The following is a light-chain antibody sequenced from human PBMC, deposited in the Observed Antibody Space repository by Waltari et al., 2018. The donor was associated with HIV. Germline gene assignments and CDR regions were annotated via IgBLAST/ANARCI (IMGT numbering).Light chain of an antibody. CDR2: EVS. J-gene: IGLJ3*02. V-gene: IGLV2-23*02. CDR1: SSDVGSYNL. CDR3: CSYAGSSTWV. Sequence: QSALTQPASVSGSPGQSITLSCTGHSSDVGSYNLVSWYQQHPGKAPKLMIYEVSKRPSGVSNRFSGSKSGNTASLTISGLQAEDEADYYCCSYAGSSTWVFGGGTKLTVL.